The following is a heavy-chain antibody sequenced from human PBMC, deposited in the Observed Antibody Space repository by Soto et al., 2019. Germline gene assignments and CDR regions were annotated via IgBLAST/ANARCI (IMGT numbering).Heavy chain of an antibody. CDR3: SIGSWSAETFDV. J-gene: IGHJ3*01. CDR2: IIPMLPVT. D-gene: IGHD2-2*01. Sequence: QVHLIQSGAEVKKPGSSVKVSCKAAGGTFNTYTLFWVRQAPGHGLEWMGRIIPMLPVTNSAQKFQGRLHLAAHKSTGTAFMELTSLTSDDAAVYYCSIGSWSAETFDVWGQGTMVTVSS. V-gene: IGHV1-69*02. CDR1: GGTFNTYT.